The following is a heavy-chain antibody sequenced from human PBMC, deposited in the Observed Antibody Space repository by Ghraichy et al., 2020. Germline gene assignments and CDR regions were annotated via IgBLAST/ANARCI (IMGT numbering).Heavy chain of an antibody. CDR1: GSSFTNYW. D-gene: IGHD5-12*01. Sequence: GESLNISCKGSGSSFTNYWIGWVRQMPGKGLEWMGIICPGDSDTRYSPSFQGQVTISADKSISTAYLEWSSLKASDTAMYYCARRAYSGYENYYFDYWGQGTLVTVSS. CDR2: ICPGDSDT. V-gene: IGHV5-51*01. J-gene: IGHJ4*02. CDR3: ARRAYSGYENYYFDY.